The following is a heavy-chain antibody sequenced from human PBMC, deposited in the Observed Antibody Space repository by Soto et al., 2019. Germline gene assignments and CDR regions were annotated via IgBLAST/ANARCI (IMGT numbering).Heavy chain of an antibody. D-gene: IGHD3-22*01. CDR2: VNHNNGDT. CDR3: AKVSRKGAAIDFDY. V-gene: IGHV1-8*01. J-gene: IGHJ4*02. CDR1: GYTFSNYD. Sequence: QVQLVQSGAELKKPGASVKVSCKASGYTFSNYDMNWVRQATGHGPEWIGWVNHNNGDTGYAQKFQGRVTLTTDISTTTAYREPTSLRSEDTAIYYCAKVSRKGAAIDFDYWGQGTLITVSS.